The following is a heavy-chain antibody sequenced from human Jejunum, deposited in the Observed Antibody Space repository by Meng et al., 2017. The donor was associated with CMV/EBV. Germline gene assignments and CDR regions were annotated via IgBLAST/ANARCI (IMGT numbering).Heavy chain of an antibody. CDR3: AREGAVAGLDLDY. V-gene: IGHV1-3*01. Sequence: QVQLVQSGAEVKKSGASVKVSCKTSGYTFINFVMHWVRQAPGQRLEWMGWIKAETGNTRYSQNLQGRLTFTRDTSASTNHMELSSLRSEDMAVYYCAREGAVAGLDLDYWGQGTLVTVSS. CDR1: GYTFINFV. J-gene: IGHJ4*02. CDR2: IKAETGNT. D-gene: IGHD1-1*01.